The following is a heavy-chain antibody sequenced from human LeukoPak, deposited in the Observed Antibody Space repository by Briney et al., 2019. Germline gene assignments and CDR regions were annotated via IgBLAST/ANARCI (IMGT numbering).Heavy chain of an antibody. D-gene: IGHD3-22*01. CDR1: GFTFSTYG. CDR2: IWSDGSNK. J-gene: IGHJ4*02. CDR3: AKGSYYDSSGSFYFDY. V-gene: IGHV3-33*06. Sequence: GRSLRLSCAASGFTFSTYGMHWVRQTPGKGLEWVAVIWSDGSNKYYADSVKGRFTISRDNSKNTLYVQVNSLGTEDTAAYYCAKGSYYDSSGSFYFDYWGQGTLVTVSS.